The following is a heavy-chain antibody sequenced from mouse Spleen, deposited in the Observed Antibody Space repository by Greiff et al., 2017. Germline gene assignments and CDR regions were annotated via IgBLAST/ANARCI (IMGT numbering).Heavy chain of an antibody. Sequence: QVQLQQSGPGLVQPSQSLSITCTVSGFSLTSYGVHWVRQSPGKGLEWLGVIWSGGSTDYNAAFISRLSISKDNSKSQVFFKMNSLQANDTAIYYCARGALTGGVDYWGQGTTLTVSS. V-gene: IGHV2-2*02. D-gene: IGHD4-1*01. CDR2: IWSGGST. J-gene: IGHJ2*01. CDR1: GFSLTSYG. CDR3: ARGALTGGVDY.